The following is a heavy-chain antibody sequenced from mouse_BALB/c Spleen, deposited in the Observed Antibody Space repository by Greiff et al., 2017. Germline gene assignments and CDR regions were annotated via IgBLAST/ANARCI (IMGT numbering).Heavy chain of an antibody. D-gene: IGHD2-1*01. J-gene: IGHJ3*01. CDR3: ASPYGNYVRFAY. V-gene: IGHV2-9*02. Sequence: VQRVESGPGLVAPSQSLSITCTVSGFSLTSYGVHWVRQPPGKGLEWLGVIWAGGSTNYNSALMSRLSISKDNSKSQVFLKMNSLQTDDTAMYYCASPYGNYVRFAYWGQGTLVTVSA. CDR2: IWAGGST. CDR1: GFSLTSYG.